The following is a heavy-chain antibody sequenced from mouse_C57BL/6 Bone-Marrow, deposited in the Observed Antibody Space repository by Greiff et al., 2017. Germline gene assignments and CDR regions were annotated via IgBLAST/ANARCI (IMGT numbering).Heavy chain of an antibody. V-gene: IGHV1-5*01. D-gene: IGHD2-1*01. CDR3: ANDYGHYGEAMDY. CDR1: GYTFTSYW. CDR2: IYPGNSDT. Sequence: EVQLQQSGTVLARPGASVKMSCKTSGYTFTSYWMHWVKQRPGQGLEWIGAIYPGNSDTSYNQKFKSKATLTVDKSSSTAYMQLSSLTSEDSAVDYCANDYGHYGEAMDYWGQGTSVTVSS. J-gene: IGHJ4*01.